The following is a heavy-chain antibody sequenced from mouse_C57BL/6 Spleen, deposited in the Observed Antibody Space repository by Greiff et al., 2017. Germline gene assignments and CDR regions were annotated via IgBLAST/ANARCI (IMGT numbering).Heavy chain of an antibody. CDR2: IDPSDSYT. CDR1: GYTFTSYW. J-gene: IGHJ2*01. Sequence: VKLPQPGAELVMPGASVKLFCQASGYTFTSYWVPWVKQRPGQGLEWIGEIDPSDSYTNYNQKFKGKSTLTVDKSSSTAYMQLSSLTSEDSAVYYCARWNYGSIYFDYWGQGTTLTVSS. CDR3: ARWNYGSIYFDY. V-gene: IGHV1-69*01. D-gene: IGHD1-1*01.